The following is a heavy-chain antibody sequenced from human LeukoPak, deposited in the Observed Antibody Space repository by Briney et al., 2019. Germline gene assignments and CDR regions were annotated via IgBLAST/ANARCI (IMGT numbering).Heavy chain of an antibody. J-gene: IGHJ4*02. CDR1: SGSISSYY. CDR2: IYYSGST. Sequence: TSETLSLTCTVSSGSISSYYWSWIRQPPGKGLEWIGYIYYSGSTNYNPSLKSRVTISVDTSKNQFSLKLSSVTAADTAVYYCARFNFWSGYYDYWGQGTLVTVSS. V-gene: IGHV4-59*01. CDR3: ARFNFWSGYYDY. D-gene: IGHD3-3*01.